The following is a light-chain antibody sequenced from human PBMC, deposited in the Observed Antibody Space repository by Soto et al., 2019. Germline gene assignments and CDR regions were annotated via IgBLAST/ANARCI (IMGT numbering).Light chain of an antibody. Sequence: EIVLTQSPATLSLSPGERATLSCRASQSVSGTLAWFQQKPGQPPRLLFYGASNRATGIPARFSASGSGTDFTLTISSLEPEDFAAYYCQQRTLWPRTFGQGTKVEIK. CDR1: QSVSGT. V-gene: IGKV3-11*01. CDR3: QQRTLWPRT. CDR2: GAS. J-gene: IGKJ1*01.